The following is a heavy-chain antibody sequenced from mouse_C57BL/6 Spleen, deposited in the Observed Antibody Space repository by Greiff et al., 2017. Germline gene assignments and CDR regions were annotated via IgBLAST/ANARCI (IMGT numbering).Heavy chain of an antibody. CDR1: GYTFTSYG. V-gene: IGHV1-81*01. CDR2: IYPRSGNT. D-gene: IGHD1-1*01. J-gene: IGHJ4*01. CDR3: ARIGYYGSSPSYAMDY. Sequence: QVHVKQSGAELARPGASVKLSCKASGYTFTSYGISWVKQRTGQGLEWIGEIYPRSGNTYYNEKFKGKATLTADKSSSTAYIELPSLTSEDSAVYCCARIGYYGSSPSYAMDYWGQGTSVTVSS.